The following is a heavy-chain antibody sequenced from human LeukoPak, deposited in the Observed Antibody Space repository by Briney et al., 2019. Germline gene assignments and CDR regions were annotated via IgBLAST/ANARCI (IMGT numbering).Heavy chain of an antibody. CDR3: AGDTYGNDY. V-gene: IGHV4-59*01. CDR1: GGSISSYY. CDR2: IYYSGNT. Sequence: SETLSLTCTVSGGSISSYYWNWIRQPPGKGLEWIGYIYYSGNTNYNPSLKSRVTISVDTSKRQFSLKLSSVTAADTAVYYCAGDTYGNDYWGQGTLVTVSS. D-gene: IGHD3-10*01. J-gene: IGHJ4*02.